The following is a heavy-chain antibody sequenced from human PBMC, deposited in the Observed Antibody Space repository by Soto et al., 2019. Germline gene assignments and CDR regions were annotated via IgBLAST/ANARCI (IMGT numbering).Heavy chain of an antibody. Sequence: SETLSLTCTVSGGTISSGGYYWSWIRQHPGKGLEWIGYIYYSGSTYYNPSLKSRVTISVDTSKNQFSLKLSSVTAADTAVYYCARSPIVVVPAAIGYYYYGMDVWGQGTTVTVSS. CDR2: IYYSGST. V-gene: IGHV4-31*03. J-gene: IGHJ6*02. CDR1: GGTISSGGYY. D-gene: IGHD2-2*01. CDR3: ARSPIVVVPAAIGYYYYGMDV.